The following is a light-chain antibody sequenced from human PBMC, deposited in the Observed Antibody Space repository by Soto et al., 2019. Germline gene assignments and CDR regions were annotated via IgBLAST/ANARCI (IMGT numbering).Light chain of an antibody. J-gene: IGLJ2*01. CDR2: EGT. Sequence: QSALTQPASVSGSPGQSVTISCTGTSRNVGSYDLVSWYQQHPGEAPKLMIYEGTKRPSGVSNRFSGSKSANTASLTISGLQPEDAADYYCCSYAGSDTMIFGGGTKLTVL. CDR3: CSYAGSDTMI. CDR1: SRNVGSYDL. V-gene: IGLV2-23*01.